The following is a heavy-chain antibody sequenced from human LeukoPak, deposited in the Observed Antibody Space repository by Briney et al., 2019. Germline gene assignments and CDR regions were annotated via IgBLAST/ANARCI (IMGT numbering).Heavy chain of an antibody. V-gene: IGHV3-21*01. D-gene: IGHD2-2*01. CDR3: ASYIVVVPAAFDY. CDR1: GFTFSSYS. Sequence: GGSLRLSCAASGFTFSSYSMNWVRQAPGKGLEWVSSISSSSTYIYYADSVKGRFTISRDNSKNTLYLQMNSLRAEDTAVYYCASYIVVVPAAFDYWGQGTLVTVSS. J-gene: IGHJ4*02. CDR2: ISSSSTYI.